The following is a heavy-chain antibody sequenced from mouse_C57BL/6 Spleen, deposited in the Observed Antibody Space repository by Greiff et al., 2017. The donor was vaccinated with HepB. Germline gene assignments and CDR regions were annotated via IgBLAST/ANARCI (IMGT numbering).Heavy chain of an antibody. Sequence: QVQLQQSGTELVKPGASVKLSCKASGYTFTSYWMHWVKQRPGQGLEWIGNINPSNGGTNYNEKFKSKATLTVDKSSSTAYMQLSSLTSEDSAVYYCARGGPHYGSKFLYFDVWCTGTTVTVSS. CDR2: INPSNGGT. D-gene: IGHD1-1*01. CDR1: GYTFTSYW. CDR3: ARGGPHYGSKFLYFDV. J-gene: IGHJ1*02. V-gene: IGHV1-53*01.